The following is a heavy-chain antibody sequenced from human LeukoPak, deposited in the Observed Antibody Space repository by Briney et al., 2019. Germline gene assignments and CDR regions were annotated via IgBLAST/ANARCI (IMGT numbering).Heavy chain of an antibody. Sequence: PGRSLRLSCAASGFTFSSYAMHWVRQAPGKGLEWVAVISYDGSNKYYADSVKGRFTISRDNSKNTLYLQMNSLRAEDTAVYYCAKRIYVRVREGEPIFDYWGQGTLVTVSS. CDR1: GFTFSSYA. V-gene: IGHV3-30-3*02. CDR3: AKRIYVRVREGEPIFDY. CDR2: ISYDGSNK. D-gene: IGHD3-10*02. J-gene: IGHJ4*02.